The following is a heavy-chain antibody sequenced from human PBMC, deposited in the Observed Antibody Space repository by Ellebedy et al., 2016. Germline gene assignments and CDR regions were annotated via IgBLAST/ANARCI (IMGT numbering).Heavy chain of an antibody. J-gene: IGHJ4*02. V-gene: IGHV3-74*01. CDR1: GFTFRSYW. CDR3: ASAIDY. Sequence: GGSLRLXXAASGFTFRSYWMHWVRQVPGKGLVWVSRINSDGSSTSYADSVKGRFTISRDNAKKSLYLQMNNLRSEDTAVYRCASAIDYWGQGTLVTVSS. CDR2: INSDGSST.